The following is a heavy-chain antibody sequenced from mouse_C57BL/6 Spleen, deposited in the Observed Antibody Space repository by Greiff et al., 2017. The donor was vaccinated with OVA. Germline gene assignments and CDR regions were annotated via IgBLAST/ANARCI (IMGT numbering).Heavy chain of an antibody. D-gene: IGHD2-4*01. J-gene: IGHJ1*03. CDR1: GYTFTSYW. Sequence: QVQLQQPGAELVKPGASVKLSCKASGYTFTSYWMQWVKQRPGQGLEWIGEIDPSDSYTNYNQKFKGKATLTVDTSSSTAYMQLSSLTSEDSAVYYCASYDYDWYFDVWGTGTTVTVSS. CDR3: ASYDYDWYFDV. CDR2: IDPSDSYT. V-gene: IGHV1-50*01.